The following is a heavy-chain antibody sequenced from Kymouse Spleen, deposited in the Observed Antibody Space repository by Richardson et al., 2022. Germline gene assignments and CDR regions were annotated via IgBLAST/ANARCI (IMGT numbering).Heavy chain of an antibody. D-gene: IGHD3-10*01. J-gene: IGHJ6*02. V-gene: IGHV3-30*18. CDR2: ISYDGSNK. CDR1: GFTFSSYG. Sequence: QVQLVESGGGVVQPGRSLRLSCAASGFTFSSYGMHWVRQAPGKGLEWVAVISYDGSNKYYADSVKGRFTISRDNSKNTLYLQMNSLRAEDTAVYYCAKDRESFSDYYYYGMDVWGQGTTVTVSS. CDR3: AKDRESFSDYYYYGMDV.